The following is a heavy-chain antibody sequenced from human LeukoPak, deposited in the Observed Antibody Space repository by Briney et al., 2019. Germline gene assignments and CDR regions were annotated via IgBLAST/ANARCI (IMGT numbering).Heavy chain of an antibody. CDR1: GYSFTSYC. J-gene: IGHJ4*02. V-gene: IGHV5-51*01. CDR3: ARLLGAGYSSGWYFDY. CDR2: VYPGDSDT. Sequence: GESLKISCKGSGYSFTSYCIGWVRQMPGKGMEWIGIVYPGDSDTSYSPSFQGQVTISADKSISTAYLQWRSLKASDTAMYYCARLLGAGYSSGWYFDYWGQGTLVTVSS. D-gene: IGHD6-19*01.